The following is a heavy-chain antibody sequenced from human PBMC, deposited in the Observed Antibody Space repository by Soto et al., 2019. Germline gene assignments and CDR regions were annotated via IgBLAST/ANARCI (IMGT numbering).Heavy chain of an antibody. Sequence: PSETLSLTCTISGASTGGYYWSWIRQSPGRGLEWIGYVFSSGSTNYSPSLQSRVAISIDTSKRQFFLKLTSVTAADTALHYCARHWWSSGSYLVFDSWGQGTQVTVSS. D-gene: IGHD6-19*01. CDR2: VFSSGST. CDR3: ARHWWSSGSYLVFDS. J-gene: IGHJ4*02. CDR1: GASTGGYY. V-gene: IGHV4-59*08.